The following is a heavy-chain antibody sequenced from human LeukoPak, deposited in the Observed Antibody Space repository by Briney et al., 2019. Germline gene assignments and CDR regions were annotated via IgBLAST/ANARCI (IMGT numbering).Heavy chain of an antibody. V-gene: IGHV3-9*01. CDR1: GFTFDDYA. CDR2: ISWNSGSI. CDR3: AKDKAGAFDY. J-gene: IGHJ4*02. Sequence: GRSLRLSCAASGFTFDDYAMHWVRQAPGKGLEWVSGISWNSGSIGYADSVKGRFTISRDNAKNSLYLQMNSLRAEDTALYHCAKDKAGAFDYWGQGTLVTVSS. D-gene: IGHD6-13*01.